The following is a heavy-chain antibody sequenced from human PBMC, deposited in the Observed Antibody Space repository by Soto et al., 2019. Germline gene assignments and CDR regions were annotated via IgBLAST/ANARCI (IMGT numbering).Heavy chain of an antibody. J-gene: IGHJ6*03. D-gene: IGHD4-17*01. V-gene: IGHV3-23*01. CDR3: ASPTVTTLGYYYYYMDV. CDR1: GFTFSSYA. CDR2: ISGSGGST. Sequence: GGSLRLSCAASGFTFSSYAMSWVRQAPGKGLEWVSAISGSGGSTYYADSVKGRFTISRDNSKNTLYLQMNSLRAEDTAVYYCASPTVTTLGYYYYYMDVWGKGTTVTVSS.